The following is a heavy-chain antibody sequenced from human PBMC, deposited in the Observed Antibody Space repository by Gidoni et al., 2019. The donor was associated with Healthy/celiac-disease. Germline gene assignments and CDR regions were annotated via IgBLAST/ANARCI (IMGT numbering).Heavy chain of an antibody. CDR3: AKDSTPFSSGWYVGGREPKNPYGMDV. CDR1: GFTFSSYA. Sequence: EVQLLESGGGLVQPGGSLRLSCAASGFTFSSYAMSWVRQGPGKGLEWVSAISGSGGSTYYADSVKGRFTISRDNSKNTLYLQMNSLRAEDTAVYYCAKDSTPFSSGWYVGGREPKNPYGMDVWGQGTTVTVSS. V-gene: IGHV3-23*01. CDR2: ISGSGGST. J-gene: IGHJ6*02. D-gene: IGHD6-19*01.